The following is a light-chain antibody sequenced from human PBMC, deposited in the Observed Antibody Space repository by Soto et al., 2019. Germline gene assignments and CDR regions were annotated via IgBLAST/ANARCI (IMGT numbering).Light chain of an antibody. CDR3: AAWDDILNGYV. CDR1: SSNVRSNT. V-gene: IGLV1-44*01. Sequence: QSVLTQPPSASGTPGQRVTISCSGSSSNVRSNTVNWYQQLPGTAPKLLIYADSQRPSGAPDRFSGSKSGTSASLAISGLQSEDEADYYCAAWDDILNGYVFGTGTKLTVL. J-gene: IGLJ1*01. CDR2: ADS.